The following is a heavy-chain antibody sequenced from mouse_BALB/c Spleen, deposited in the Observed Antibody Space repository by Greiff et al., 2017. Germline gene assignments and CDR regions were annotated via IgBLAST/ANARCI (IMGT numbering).Heavy chain of an antibody. V-gene: IGHV5-12-2*01. J-gene: IGHJ1*01. D-gene: IGHD2-2*01. CDR1: GFTFSSYT. CDR3: ARRGGYYGYFDV. CDR2: ISNGGGST. Sequence: EVKLVESGGGLVQPGGSLKLSCAASGFTFSSYTMSWVRQTPEKRLEWVAYISNGGGSTYYPDTVKGRFTISRDNAKNTLYLQMSSLKSEDTAMYYCARRGGYYGYFDVWGAGTTVTVSS.